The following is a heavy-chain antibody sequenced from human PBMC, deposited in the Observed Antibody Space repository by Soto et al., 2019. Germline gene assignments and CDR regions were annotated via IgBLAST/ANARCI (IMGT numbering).Heavy chain of an antibody. CDR3: ASVRRDGYYGWFDP. Sequence: QVQLVQSGAEVKKPGSSVTVSCKASGGTFSSYAISWVRQAPGQGLEWMGGIIPIFGTANYAQKFQGRVTITADESTSTAYMELSSLRSEDTAVYYCASVRRDGYYGWFDPWGQGTLVTVSS. V-gene: IGHV1-69*01. D-gene: IGHD1-26*01. CDR2: IIPIFGTA. CDR1: GGTFSSYA. J-gene: IGHJ5*02.